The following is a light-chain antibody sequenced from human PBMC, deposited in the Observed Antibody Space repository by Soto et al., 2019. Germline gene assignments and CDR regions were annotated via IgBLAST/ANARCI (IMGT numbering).Light chain of an antibody. J-gene: IGLJ3*02. V-gene: IGLV4-69*01. CDR3: QTWGIGMQV. CDR1: SGHSSYT. Sequence: QAVVTQSPSASASLGASVKLTCTLSSGHSSYTIAWHQQQPEKGPRYLMKLNSDGSHNQGDGIPDRFSGSSSGAERYLTISSLQSEDEADYYCQTWGIGMQVFGGGTKLTVL. CDR2: LNSDGSH.